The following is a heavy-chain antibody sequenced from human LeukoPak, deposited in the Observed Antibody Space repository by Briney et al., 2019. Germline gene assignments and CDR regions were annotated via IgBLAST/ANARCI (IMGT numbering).Heavy chain of an antibody. D-gene: IGHD6-13*01. J-gene: IGHJ4*02. CDR2: IYTSGST. V-gene: IGHV4-4*07. CDR1: GGSISSYY. CDR3: ARHQAAADDYFDY. Sequence: SETLSLTCTVPGGSISSYYWSWIRQPAGKGLEWIGRIYTSGSTNYNPSLKSRVTMSVDTSKNQFFLNLRSVTAADTAVYYCARHQAAADDYFDYWGQGTLVTVSS.